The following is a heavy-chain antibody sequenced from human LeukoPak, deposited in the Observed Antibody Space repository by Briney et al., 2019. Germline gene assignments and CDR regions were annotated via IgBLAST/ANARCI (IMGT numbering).Heavy chain of an antibody. Sequence: SVKVSCKASGGTFSSYAISRVRQAPGQGLEWMGGIIPIFGTANYAQKFQGRVTITTDESTSTAYMELSSLRSEDTAVYYCAREVDGIAAVWGQGTLVTVSS. V-gene: IGHV1-69*05. CDR2: IIPIFGTA. J-gene: IGHJ4*02. CDR3: AREVDGIAAV. D-gene: IGHD6-13*01. CDR1: GGTFSSYA.